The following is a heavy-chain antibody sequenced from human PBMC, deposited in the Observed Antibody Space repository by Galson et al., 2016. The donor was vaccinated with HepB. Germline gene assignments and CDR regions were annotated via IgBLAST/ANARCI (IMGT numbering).Heavy chain of an antibody. CDR2: IYWNDDE. V-gene: IGHV2-5*01. Sequence: PALVKPTQTLTLTCTFSGFSLTTPGVGVGWIRQPPGKALEWLAFIYWNDDERYSPSLKSRLTITKDTSKNRVVLTMTNMDPVDTATYYCVHIVHNGSYYYFAYWGQGTLVTVSS. CDR1: GFSLTTPGVG. CDR3: VHIVHNGSYYYFAY. D-gene: IGHD1-26*01. J-gene: IGHJ4*02.